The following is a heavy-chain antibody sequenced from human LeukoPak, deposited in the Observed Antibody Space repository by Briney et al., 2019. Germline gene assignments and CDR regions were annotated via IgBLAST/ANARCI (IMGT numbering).Heavy chain of an antibody. CDR3: ARLKRSSWCFDY. Sequence: PGGSLRLSCAASGFTFSNYAMSWVRQAPGKGLEWVSAITGTTGSTYYADPVKGRFTISRDNSKSTLHLQMNSLRAEDTAVYYCARLKRSSWCFDYWGQGTLVTVSS. CDR1: GFTFSNYA. CDR2: ITGTTGST. V-gene: IGHV3-23*01. J-gene: IGHJ4*02. D-gene: IGHD6-13*01.